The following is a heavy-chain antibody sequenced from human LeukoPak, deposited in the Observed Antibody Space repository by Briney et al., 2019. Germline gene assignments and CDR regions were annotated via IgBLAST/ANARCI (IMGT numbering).Heavy chain of an antibody. CDR2: VSGSGGST. CDR3: AKSSYYDSSGYYREYYFDY. D-gene: IGHD3-22*01. J-gene: IGHJ4*02. Sequence: GGSLRLSCAASGFTFSSYAMSWVRQAPGKGLEWVSSVSGSGGSTYYADSVKGRFTISRDNSKSTLFLQMSSLRAEDTAVYYCAKSSYYDSSGYYREYYFDYWGQGTLVTVSS. CDR1: GFTFSSYA. V-gene: IGHV3-23*01.